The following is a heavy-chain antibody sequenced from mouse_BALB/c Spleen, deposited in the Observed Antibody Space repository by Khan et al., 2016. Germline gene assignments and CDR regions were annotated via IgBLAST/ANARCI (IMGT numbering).Heavy chain of an antibody. J-gene: IGHJ2*01. D-gene: IGHD6-1*01. CDR1: GYTLTSYW. CDR3: ASSGGCDPFFH. Sequence: QVQLQQSGAELARPGASVKLSCKASGYTLTSYWQPWVKQRPGQGLEWIGAIYPGDGDARYTQQFKGKATMTADKSTSTADMQLSSMASEDSAVCYCASSGGCDPFFHWGQGTTLTVSS. CDR2: IYPGDGDA. V-gene: IGHV1-87*01.